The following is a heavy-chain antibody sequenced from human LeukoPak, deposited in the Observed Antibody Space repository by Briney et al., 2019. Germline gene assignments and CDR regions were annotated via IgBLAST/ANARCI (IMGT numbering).Heavy chain of an antibody. V-gene: IGHV4-59*08. CDR2: IFYSGST. CDR3: ARMITRGYNFVADY. J-gene: IGHJ4*02. CDR1: GGSISSDY. D-gene: IGHD5-12*01. Sequence: PSETLSLTCTVSGGSISSDYWTWIRQSPGKGLEWIGYIFYSGSTSCNPSLKSRVTISVDTSKNQLSLKLSSVTAADTAVYYCARMITRGYNFVADYWGQGTLVTVSS.